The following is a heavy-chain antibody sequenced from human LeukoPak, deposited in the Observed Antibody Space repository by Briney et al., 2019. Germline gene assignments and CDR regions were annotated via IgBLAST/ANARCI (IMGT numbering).Heavy chain of an antibody. CDR2: INHSGST. V-gene: IGHV4-34*01. CDR1: GGSFSGYY. CDR3: ARGTDPEPFDY. J-gene: IGHJ4*02. Sequence: PETLSLTCAVYGGSFSGYYWSWIRQPPGKGLEWIGEINHSGSTNYNPSLKSRVTISVDTSKNQFSLKLSSVTAADTAVYYCARGTDPEPFDYWGQGTLVTVSS. D-gene: IGHD1-14*01.